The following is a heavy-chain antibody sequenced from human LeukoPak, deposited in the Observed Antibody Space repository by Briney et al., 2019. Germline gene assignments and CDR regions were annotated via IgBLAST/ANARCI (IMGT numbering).Heavy chain of an antibody. Sequence: GGSLRLSCAASGFTFSSYGMHWVRQAPGKGLEWVAVISHDGSKKYYGDSVKGRFTISRDNSKNTLYLQMNSLRTEDTAVYYCARDVYCSSTSCYVNHYYYYGMDVWGQGTTVTVSS. V-gene: IGHV3-30*03. CDR2: ISHDGSKK. J-gene: IGHJ6*02. D-gene: IGHD2-2*01. CDR3: ARDVYCSSTSCYVNHYYYYGMDV. CDR1: GFTFSSYG.